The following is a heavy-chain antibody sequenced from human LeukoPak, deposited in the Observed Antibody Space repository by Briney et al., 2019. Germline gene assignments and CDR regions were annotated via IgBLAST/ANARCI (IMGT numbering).Heavy chain of an antibody. D-gene: IGHD3-16*02. V-gene: IGHV1-8*01. J-gene: IGHJ4*02. CDR3: ARIGYDYVWGSYRPIDY. CDR2: MNPNSGNT. Sequence: ASVKVSCKASGYTFTSYDINWVRQATGQGLEWMGWMNPNSGNTGYAQKFQGRVTMTRNTSISTAYMELSSLRSEDTAVYYCARIGYDYVWGSYRPIDYWGQGTLVTVSS. CDR1: GYTFTSYD.